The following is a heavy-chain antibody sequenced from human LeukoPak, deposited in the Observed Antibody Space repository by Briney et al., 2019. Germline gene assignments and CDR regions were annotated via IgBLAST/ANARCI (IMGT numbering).Heavy chain of an antibody. CDR3: AKGLHGGVGYGVDV. D-gene: IGHD3-16*01. J-gene: IGHJ6*02. V-gene: IGHV3-23*01. CDR2: ISGTGGRT. Sequence: GGSLRLSCTASGFTFSNYAMTWVRQAPGKGLEWVSSISGTGGRTYSADSVKGRFTISRDNSKNTLYLQMKNLRVEHTAVYYCAKGLHGGVGYGVDVWGQGTAVSVSS. CDR1: GFTFSNYA.